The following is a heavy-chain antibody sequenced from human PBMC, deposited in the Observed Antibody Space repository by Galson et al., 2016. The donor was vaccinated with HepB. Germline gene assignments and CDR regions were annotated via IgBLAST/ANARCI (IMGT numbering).Heavy chain of an antibody. CDR2: ISSGSSYI. J-gene: IGHJ4*02. CDR3: ARDASSTGYFGGTTDDY. CDR1: GFAFSAFG. V-gene: IGHV3-21*01. D-gene: IGHD3-22*01. Sequence: SLRLSCAASGFAFSAFGMHWVRQAPGKGLEWVSSISSGSSYIFYADSVKGRFTISRDNAKNSLYLQMNSLRAEDTAVYYCARDASSTGYFGGTTDDYWGQGTLVTVSS.